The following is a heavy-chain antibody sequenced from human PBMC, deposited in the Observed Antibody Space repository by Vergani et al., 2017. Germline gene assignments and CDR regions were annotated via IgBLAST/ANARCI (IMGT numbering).Heavy chain of an antibody. CDR1: GFTFSSYG. Sequence: QVQLVESGGGVVQPGRSLRLSCAASGFTFSSYGMHWVRQAPGKGLEWVAVISYDGSNKYYADSVKGRFTISRDNSKNTLYLQMNSLRAEDTAVYYCARGRGSSWLNYYYGMDVWGQGTTVTVSS. V-gene: IGHV3-30*03. CDR3: ARGRGSSWLNYYYGMDV. CDR2: ISYDGSNK. D-gene: IGHD6-13*01. J-gene: IGHJ6*02.